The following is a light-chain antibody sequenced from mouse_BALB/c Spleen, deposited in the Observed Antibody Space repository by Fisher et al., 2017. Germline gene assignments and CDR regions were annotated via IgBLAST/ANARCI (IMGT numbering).Light chain of an antibody. CDR3: QQWSSNPFT. Sequence: IVLTQTPAIMSASLGERVTMTCSASSSVSYMHWYQQKSGTSPKLLIYSTSNLASGVPARFSGSGSGTSYSLTINSMEAEDAATYYCQQWSSNPFTFGSGTKLEIK. CDR1: SSVSY. V-gene: IGKV4-59*01. CDR2: STS. J-gene: IGKJ4*01.